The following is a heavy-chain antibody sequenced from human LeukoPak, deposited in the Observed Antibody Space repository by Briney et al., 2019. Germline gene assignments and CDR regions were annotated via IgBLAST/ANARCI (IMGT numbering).Heavy chain of an antibody. D-gene: IGHD6-19*01. CDR3: ARDKGYSSGWYLWGSYFDY. CDR2: ISAYSGNT. J-gene: IGHJ4*02. Sequence: ASVKVSCKAFGYTFTSYAMNWVRQAPGQGLEWMGWISAYSGNTNYAQKFQGRVTMTTDTSTSTAYMELRSLRSDDTAVYYCARDKGYSSGWYLWGSYFDYWGQGTLVTVSS. V-gene: IGHV1-18*01. CDR1: GYTFTSYA.